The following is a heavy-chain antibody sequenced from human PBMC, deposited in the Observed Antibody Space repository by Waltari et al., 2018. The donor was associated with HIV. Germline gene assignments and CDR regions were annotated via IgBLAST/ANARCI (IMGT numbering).Heavy chain of an antibody. CDR2: IQYGANT. J-gene: IGHJ5*02. CDR3: ARRGNYRAAEYNYFGP. Sequence: QLQLQESGPGVVKPLETLSLTCTVSGGFFRSSDYYWDWIRQSPGKGLEWIGNIQYGANTIYNPSLERRVSMSIDTSRGQFSLTLKDVTAADTAVYFCARRGNYRAAEYNYFGPWGQGIQVIVSS. CDR1: GGFFRSSDYY. V-gene: IGHV4-39*01. D-gene: IGHD1-7*01.